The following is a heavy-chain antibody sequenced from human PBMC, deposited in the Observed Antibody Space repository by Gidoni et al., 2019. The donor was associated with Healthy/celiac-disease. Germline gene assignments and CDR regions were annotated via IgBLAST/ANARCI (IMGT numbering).Heavy chain of an antibody. V-gene: IGHV3-33*01. CDR3: ARGKQQLDYPYYYYGMDV. D-gene: IGHD6-13*01. CDR1: GFTFSSEG. Sequence: QVQLVESGGGVVQSGRALRLSCAASGFTFSSEGMHWVRQAPGKGLEWVAVIWYDGSNKDYADSVKGRFTISRDNSKNTLYLQMNSLRAEDTAVYYCARGKQQLDYPYYYYGMDVWGQGTTVTVSS. J-gene: IGHJ6*02. CDR2: IWYDGSNK.